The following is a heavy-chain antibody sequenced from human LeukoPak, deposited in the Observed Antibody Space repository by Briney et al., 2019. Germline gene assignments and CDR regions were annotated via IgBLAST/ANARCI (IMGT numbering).Heavy chain of an antibody. V-gene: IGHV4-38-2*01. J-gene: IGHJ4*02. CDR1: GYSISSGYY. D-gene: IGHD3-16*01. CDR2: IYHSGST. Sequence: ASETLSLTCAVSGYSISSGYYCGWIRQPPGKGLEWIGSIYHSGSTYYNPSLKSRVTISVDTSKNQFSLKLSSVTAADTAVYYCARRWGWYFDYWGQGTLVTVSS. CDR3: ARRWGWYFDY.